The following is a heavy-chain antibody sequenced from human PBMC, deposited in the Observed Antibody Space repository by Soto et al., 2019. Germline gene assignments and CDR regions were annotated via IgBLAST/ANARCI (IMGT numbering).Heavy chain of an antibody. CDR2: IYPTGTT. Sequence: SESLSLTCTMCGDTVKRCGYSWTWIQQPPGKGLEWIGYIYPTGTTSHNPSLKSRVTISVDRSKNQFTLKWTSVTAADTAVYYCARDRGGGSGNYYRSLGMDIWGRGTTVTVSS. CDR3: ARDRGGGSGNYYRSLGMDI. D-gene: IGHD3-10*01. V-gene: IGHV4-30-2*01. CDR1: GDTVKRCGYS. J-gene: IGHJ6*02.